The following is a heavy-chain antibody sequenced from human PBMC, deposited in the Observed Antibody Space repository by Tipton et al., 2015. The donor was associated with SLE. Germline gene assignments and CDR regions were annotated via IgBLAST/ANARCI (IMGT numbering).Heavy chain of an antibody. V-gene: IGHV4-59*08. Sequence: LRLSCTVSGASISTSYWSWIRQPPGQGLEWIGSIYYSVSTTFNPSLKSQVTISADTSKKEVSLTLNSVTAADTAVYYCAKRAHIVIGRGYFDFWGRGILVTVSS. CDR3: AKRAHIVIGRGYFDF. J-gene: IGHJ4*02. D-gene: IGHD2-15*01. CDR2: IYYSVST. CDR1: GASISTSY.